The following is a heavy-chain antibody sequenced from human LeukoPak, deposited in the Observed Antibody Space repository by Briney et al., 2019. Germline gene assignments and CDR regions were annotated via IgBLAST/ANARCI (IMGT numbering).Heavy chain of an antibody. CDR3: ARLPLNWYMDV. D-gene: IGHD1-14*01. V-gene: IGHV4-38-2*01. J-gene: IGHJ6*03. Sequence: SETLSLTCVVSDYSIRSAVYWGWVRQPPGKGLEWIGSIYHSGSTYYSPSLKSRVTMSVDTSKKQFSLKMTSVTAADTAVYCCARLPLNWYMDVWGKGTTVTVSS. CDR2: IYHSGST. CDR1: DYSIRSAVY.